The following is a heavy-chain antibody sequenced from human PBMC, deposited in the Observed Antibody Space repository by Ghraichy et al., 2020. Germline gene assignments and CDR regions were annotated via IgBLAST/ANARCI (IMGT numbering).Heavy chain of an antibody. J-gene: IGHJ2*01. CDR2: INHSGST. CDR1: GGSFSGYY. V-gene: IGHV4-34*01. CDR3: ARSVYWYFDL. Sequence: SETLSLTCAVFGGSFSGYYWSWIRQPPGMGLEWIGEINHSGSTNYNPSLKSRVTISVDSSKNQFSLKLTSVTAADTAVYYCARSVYWYFDLWGRGTLVTVSS.